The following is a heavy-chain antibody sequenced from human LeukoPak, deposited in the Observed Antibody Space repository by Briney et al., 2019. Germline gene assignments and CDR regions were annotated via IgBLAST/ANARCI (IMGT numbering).Heavy chain of an antibody. D-gene: IGHD1-26*01. CDR1: GFTFSSYG. Sequence: PGGSLRLSCAASGFTFSSYGMSWVRQAPGKGVEWVSAISGSGGSTYYADSVKGRFTISRDNSKNTLYLQMNSLRAEDTAVYYCAKDRYSGSRSPTGFDYWGQGTLVTVSS. V-gene: IGHV3-23*01. CDR3: AKDRYSGSRSPTGFDY. CDR2: ISGSGGST. J-gene: IGHJ4*02.